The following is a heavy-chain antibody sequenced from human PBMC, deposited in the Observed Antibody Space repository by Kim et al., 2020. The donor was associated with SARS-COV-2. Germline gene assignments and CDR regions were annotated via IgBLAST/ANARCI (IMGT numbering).Heavy chain of an antibody. V-gene: IGHV1-18*01. Sequence: ASVKVSCKASGYIFTNYAITWVRQAPGQGLEWMGWINTYDGDTNCVQRFQDRVTMTTDTSTSTAYMELRSLTSDDTAVYYCARGSPYNWLNPWGPGTRVT. J-gene: IGHJ5*02. CDR1: GYIFTNYA. CDR2: INTYDGDT. D-gene: IGHD3-10*01. CDR3: ARGSPYNWLNP.